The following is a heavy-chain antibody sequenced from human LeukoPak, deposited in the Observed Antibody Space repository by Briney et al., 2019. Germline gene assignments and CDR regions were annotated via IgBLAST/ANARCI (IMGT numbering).Heavy chain of an antibody. CDR3: ARFGWFGAHIDY. D-gene: IGHD3-10*01. CDR1: GGSISSYY. Sequence: PSETLSLTCTVSGGSISSYYWSWIRQPPGKGLEWIGYIYYSGSTNYNPSLKSRVTISVDTSKNQFSLKLSSVPAADTAVYYCARFGWFGAHIDYWGQGTLVTVSS. CDR2: IYYSGST. J-gene: IGHJ4*02. V-gene: IGHV4-59*01.